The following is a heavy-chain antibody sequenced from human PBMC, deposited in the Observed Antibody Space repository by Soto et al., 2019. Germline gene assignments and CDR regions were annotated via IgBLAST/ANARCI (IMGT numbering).Heavy chain of an antibody. CDR2: IYHSGTT. CDR1: GGSISSGGYY. J-gene: IGHJ5*02. D-gene: IGHD3-10*01. Sequence: SETLSLTCTVSGGSISSGGYYWSWIRQHPGKGLEWIGYIYHSGTTNYNPSLKSRVTISVDTSKNQFSLKLSSVTAADTAVYYCARDTNYYGSPINWFDPWGQGTLVTVSS. CDR3: ARDTNYYGSPINWFDP. V-gene: IGHV4-31*03.